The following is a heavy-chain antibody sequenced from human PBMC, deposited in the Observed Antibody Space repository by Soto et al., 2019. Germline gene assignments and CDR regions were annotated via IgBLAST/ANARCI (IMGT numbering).Heavy chain of an antibody. V-gene: IGHV3-30-3*02. CDR3: TKDGSWGSGWAYYFDQ. J-gene: IGHJ4*02. CDR1: GFTFRSYA. Sequence: QVQLLESGGGVVQPGRSLRLSCAASGFTFRSYALHWVRQAPGKGLEWVALISNEGSDKSYADSVRGRFTISRDNSKNTLYLQLNSLRPEDTAVYYCTKDGSWGSGWAYYFDQWGQGSLVTVSS. D-gene: IGHD6-19*01. CDR2: ISNEGSDK.